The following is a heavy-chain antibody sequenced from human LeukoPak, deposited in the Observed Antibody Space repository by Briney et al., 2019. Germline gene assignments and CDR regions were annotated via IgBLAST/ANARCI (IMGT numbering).Heavy chain of an antibody. CDR3: ASRHYYYIDV. V-gene: IGHV3-23*01. CDR1: GLTFNNYA. Sequence: GGSLRLSCAASGLTFNNYAMTWVRQPPGKGLEWVSAITGSGGSTYYADSLKGRFTISRDNSKNTLYLQMNSLRAEDTAVYYCASRHYYYIDVWGKGTTVTVSS. J-gene: IGHJ6*03. CDR2: ITGSGGST.